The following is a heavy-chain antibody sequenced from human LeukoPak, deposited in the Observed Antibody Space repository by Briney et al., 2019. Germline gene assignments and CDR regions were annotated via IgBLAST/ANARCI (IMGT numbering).Heavy chain of an antibody. Sequence: ASVKLSCKASGYTFTSYEINWVRQATGQGLEWMGWMNPNSGNTCYAQKFQGRVTITRNTSKSTVYMELSSLRAEDTAVYYCAREAGTDAFDIWGQGTMVTVSS. CDR3: AREAGTDAFDI. V-gene: IGHV1-8*03. J-gene: IGHJ3*02. CDR2: MNPNSGNT. CDR1: GYTFTSYE. D-gene: IGHD1-1*01.